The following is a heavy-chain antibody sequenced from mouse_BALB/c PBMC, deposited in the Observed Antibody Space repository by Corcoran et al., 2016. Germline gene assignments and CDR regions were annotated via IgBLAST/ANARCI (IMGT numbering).Heavy chain of an antibody. D-gene: IGHD4-1*01. CDR3: ANWDWYFDV. J-gene: IGHJ1*01. V-gene: IGHV14-3*02. Sequence: EVQLQQSGAELVKPGASVKFSCTASGFNIKDTYMHWVKQRPEQGLGWIGRIDPANGNTKYDPKFQGKATITADTSSNTAYLQLSSLTSEDTAVYYCANWDWYFDVLGAGTTVTVSS. CDR1: GFNIKDTY. CDR2: IDPANGNT.